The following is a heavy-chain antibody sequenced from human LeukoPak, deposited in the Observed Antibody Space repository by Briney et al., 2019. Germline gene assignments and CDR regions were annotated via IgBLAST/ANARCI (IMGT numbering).Heavy chain of an antibody. CDR2: ISSSSSYI. CDR3: ARGWDSSGYYYSFDY. CDR1: GFTFSSYS. J-gene: IGHJ4*02. V-gene: IGHV3-21*01. Sequence: GGSLRLSCAASGFTFSSYSMNWIRQAPGKGLEWVSSISSSSSYIYYADSVKGRFTISRDNAKNSLYLQMNSLRAEDTAVYYCARGWDSSGYYYSFDYWGQGTLVTVSS. D-gene: IGHD3-22*01.